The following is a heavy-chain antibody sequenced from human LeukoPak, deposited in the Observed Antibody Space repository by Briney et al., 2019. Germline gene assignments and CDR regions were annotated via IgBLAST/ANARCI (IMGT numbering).Heavy chain of an antibody. Sequence: GGSLRLSCAASGFTFSNFLMTWVRQAPGKGPEWVSYISSSSSTIYYADSVKGRFTISRDNAKNSLYLQMNSLRDEDTAVYYCALRRWFDPWGQGTLVTVSS. CDR2: ISSSSSTI. CDR3: ALRRWFDP. V-gene: IGHV3-48*02. CDR1: GFTFSNFL. J-gene: IGHJ5*02.